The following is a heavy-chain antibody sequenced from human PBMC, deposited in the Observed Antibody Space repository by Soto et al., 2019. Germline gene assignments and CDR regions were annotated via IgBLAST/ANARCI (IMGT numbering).Heavy chain of an antibody. V-gene: IGHV4-39*01. CDR1: GVSISSSGVY. D-gene: IGHD1-1*01. J-gene: IGHJ4*02. CDR3: AKFPRKTVHGTGTAD. CDR2: IYSGGRT. Sequence: QLQLQESGPGLVKPSETLSLTCTVSGVSISSSGVYWDWLRQPPGQGLEWIATIYSGGRTFYNPSLKNPVAISLDPTTDQFSMKLNSVTPADTAVYYRAKFPRKTVHGTGTADWGQGTRVTVSS.